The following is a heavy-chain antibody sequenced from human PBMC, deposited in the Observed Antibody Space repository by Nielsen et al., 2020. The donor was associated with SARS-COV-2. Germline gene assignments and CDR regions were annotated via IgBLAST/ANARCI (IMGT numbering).Heavy chain of an antibody. CDR2: IKSKTDGGTT. D-gene: IGHD2-2*01. CDR3: TTDPGGRYCSSTSCYFYYYGMDV. J-gene: IGHJ6*02. V-gene: IGHV3-15*01. CDR1: GFTFSNAW. Sequence: GGSLRLSCAASGFTFSNAWMSWVRQAPGKGLEWVGRIKSKTDGGTTDYAAPVKGRFTISRDDSKNTLYLQMNSLKTEDTAVYYCTTDPGGRYCSSTSCYFYYYGMDVWGQGTTVTVSS.